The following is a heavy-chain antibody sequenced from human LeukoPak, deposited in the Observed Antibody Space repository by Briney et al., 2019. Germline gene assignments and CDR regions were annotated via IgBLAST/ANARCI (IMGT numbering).Heavy chain of an antibody. D-gene: IGHD4-17*01. CDR1: GFTFSNAW. CDR2: IKSKTDGGTT. CDR3: TTELTVTYYYYYYMDV. Sequence: PGGSLRLSCAASGFTFSNAWMSWVRQAPGKGLEWVGRIKSKTDGGTTDYAAPVKGRFTISRDDSKNTLYLQMNSLKTEDTAVYYCTTELTVTYYYYYYMDVWGKGTTVTISS. V-gene: IGHV3-15*01. J-gene: IGHJ6*03.